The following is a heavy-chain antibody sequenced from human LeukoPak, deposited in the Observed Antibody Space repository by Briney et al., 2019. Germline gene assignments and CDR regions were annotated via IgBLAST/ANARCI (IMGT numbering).Heavy chain of an antibody. CDR1: EFTLRSYS. CDR2: ISTSSTYI. D-gene: IGHD1-26*01. J-gene: IGHJ4*02. CDR3: ARDASGSSIGLIDF. Sequence: GGSLRLSCAASEFTLRSYSMHWVRQAPGKGLEWVSYISTSSTYIYYADLVRGRFSISRDNAKHSLYLHMNSLKADDTAVYYCARDASGSSIGLIDFWGQGTLVTVSS. V-gene: IGHV3-21*01.